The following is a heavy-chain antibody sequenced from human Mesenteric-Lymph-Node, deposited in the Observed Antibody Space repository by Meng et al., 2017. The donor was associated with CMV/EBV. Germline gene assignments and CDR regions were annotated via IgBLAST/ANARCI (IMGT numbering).Heavy chain of an antibody. CDR2: IYPGDSDT. D-gene: IGHD2-2*01. V-gene: IGHV5-51*01. CDR1: GYSFTTYW. J-gene: IGHJ3*02. CDR3: ARGSTSWGAFDI. Sequence: GESLKISCQGSGYSFTTYWIGWVRQMPGKGLEWMGIIYPGDSDTRYSPSFQGQVTISADKSLNTAYLQWSSLKASDTAMYYCARGSTSWGAFDIWGQGTMVTVSS.